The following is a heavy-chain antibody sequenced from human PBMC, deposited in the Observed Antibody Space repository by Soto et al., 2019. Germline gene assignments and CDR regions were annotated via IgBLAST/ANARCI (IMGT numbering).Heavy chain of an antibody. V-gene: IGHV3-53*01. CDR1: GFTVITTY. Sequence: PGGPLRFSGSASGFTVITTYLSGVPQVPGKGLEWVSVLHGSGSTSYADSVKGRFTISRDNARNTFYLQMNSLRVEDTAVYYCARKPPAAIQGWAYGMDVWGQGTTVTVSS. CDR3: ARKPPAAIQGWAYGMDV. D-gene: IGHD2-2*01. CDR2: LHGSGST. J-gene: IGHJ6*02.